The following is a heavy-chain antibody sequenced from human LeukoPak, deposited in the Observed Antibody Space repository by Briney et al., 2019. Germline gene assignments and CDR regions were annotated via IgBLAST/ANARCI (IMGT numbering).Heavy chain of an antibody. D-gene: IGHD3-22*01. V-gene: IGHV3-9*01. CDR2: ISWNSGSI. J-gene: IGHJ5*02. Sequence: GGSLRLSCAASGFTFSSYAMHWVRQAPGKGLEWVSGISWNSGSIGYADSVKGRFTISRDNAKNSLYLQMNSLRAEDTALYYCAKDHGAYYYDSSGSDFDPWGQGTLVTVSS. CDR3: AKDHGAYYYDSSGSDFDP. CDR1: GFTFSSYA.